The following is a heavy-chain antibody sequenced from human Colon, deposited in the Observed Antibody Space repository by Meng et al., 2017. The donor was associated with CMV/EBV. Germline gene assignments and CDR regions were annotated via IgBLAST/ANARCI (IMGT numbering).Heavy chain of an antibody. D-gene: IGHD5-24*01. V-gene: IGHV3-53*01. CDR3: ARGLEMATIPYFDY. Sequence: GGSLRLSCAASGFTVSSNYMTWVRQAPGKGLEWVSVIYGGGSTYYADSVKGRFTISRDNSKNTLYLQMNSLRAKDTAVYYCARGLEMATIPYFDYWGQGTLVTVSS. J-gene: IGHJ4*02. CDR1: GFTVSSNY. CDR2: IYGGGST.